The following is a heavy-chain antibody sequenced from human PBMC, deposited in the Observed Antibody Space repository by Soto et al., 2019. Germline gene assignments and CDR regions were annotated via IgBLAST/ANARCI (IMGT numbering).Heavy chain of an antibody. V-gene: IGHV4-31*03. CDR2: IYYSGST. Sequence: SETLSLTCTVSGGSISSGGYYWSWIRQHPGKGLEWIGYIYYSGSTYYNPSLKSRVTISVDTSKNQFSLKLSSVTAADTAVYYCARDGRDWYYYYGMDVWGQGTTVT. CDR3: ARDGRDWYYYYGMDV. D-gene: IGHD2-21*01. CDR1: GGSISSGGYY. J-gene: IGHJ6*02.